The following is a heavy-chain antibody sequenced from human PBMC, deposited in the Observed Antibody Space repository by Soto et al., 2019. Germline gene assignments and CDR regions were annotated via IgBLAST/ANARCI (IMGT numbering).Heavy chain of an antibody. CDR1: GYSFTSYL. J-gene: IGHJ5*02. D-gene: IGHD3-3*01. V-gene: IGHV5-51*01. Sequence: GESLKISCKGSGYSFTSYLIGWVRQMPGKGLEWMGIIYPGDSDTRYSPSFQGQVTISADKSISTAYLQWSSLKASDTAIYYCARHLHYDFWSGSPNWFDPWGQGTLVTVSS. CDR3: ARHLHYDFWSGSPNWFDP. CDR2: IYPGDSDT.